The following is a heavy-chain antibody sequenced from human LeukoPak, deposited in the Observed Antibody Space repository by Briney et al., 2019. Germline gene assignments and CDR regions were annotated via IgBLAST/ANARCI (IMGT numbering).Heavy chain of an antibody. J-gene: IGHJ4*02. V-gene: IGHV1-69*13. D-gene: IGHD1-26*01. CDR2: IIPIFGTA. CDR1: GGTFSSYA. Sequence: SVKVSCKASGGTFSSYAISWVRQAPGQGLEWMGGIIPIFGTANYAQKFQGRVTITADESTSTAYMGLSSLRSEDTAVYYCARRIGGPIRGSYDYWGQGTLVTASS. CDR3: ARRIGGPIRGSYDY.